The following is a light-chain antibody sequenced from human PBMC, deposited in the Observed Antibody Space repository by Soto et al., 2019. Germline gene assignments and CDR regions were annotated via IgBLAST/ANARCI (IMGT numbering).Light chain of an antibody. CDR3: SSYTTTSTWV. CDR2: DVS. CDR1: ITDFGHNH. V-gene: IGLV2-14*01. Sequence: QSVLTQPASVSGSPGQSITISCAGTITDFGHNHVSWFQQHPGKAPKLIIYDVSSRPSGVSNRFSGSKSDDTASLTISGLQAEDEADYYCSSYTTTSTWVFGGGTKLTVL. J-gene: IGLJ2*01.